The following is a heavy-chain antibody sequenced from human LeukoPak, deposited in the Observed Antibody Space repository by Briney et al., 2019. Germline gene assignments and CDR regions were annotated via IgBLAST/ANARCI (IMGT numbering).Heavy chain of an antibody. D-gene: IGHD3-22*01. J-gene: IGHJ4*02. Sequence: PGGSLRLSCAASGFTFSTYAMNWVRQAPGKGLEWVSAITVSRGITYYAASVKGRCTISRDNFKNTLYQKMNSLSAEDTAVYYCANDPSGSGFYFEYWGQGTLVTVSS. CDR2: ITVSRGIT. CDR3: ANDPSGSGFYFEY. V-gene: IGHV3-23*01. CDR1: GFTFSTYA.